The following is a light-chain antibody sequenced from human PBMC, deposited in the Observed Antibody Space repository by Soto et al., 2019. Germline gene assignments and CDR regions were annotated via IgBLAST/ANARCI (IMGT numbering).Light chain of an antibody. CDR2: VGTGGIVG. V-gene: IGLV9-49*01. J-gene: IGLJ2*01. CDR3: GADHGSGSDFVSV. CDR1: SGYSNYK. Sequence: QLVLTQPPSASASLGASVTLTCTLSSGYSNYKVDWYQQRPGKGPRFVMRVGTGGIVGSKGDGIPDRFSVLASGLNRYLTIKNIQEEDESDYHCGADHGSGSDFVSVFGGGTKVTVL.